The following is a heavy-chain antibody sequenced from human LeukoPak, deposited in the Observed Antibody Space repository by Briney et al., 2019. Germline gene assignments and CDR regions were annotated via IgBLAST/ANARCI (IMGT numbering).Heavy chain of an antibody. D-gene: IGHD1-26*01. CDR3: AKDRTGGATTLRGFY. Sequence: GGSLRLSCAASGFTFSSYAMHWVRQAPGKGLEWVAVISYDGSNKYYADSVKGRFTISRDNSKNTLYLQMNSLRAEDTAVYYCAKDRTGGATTLRGFYWGQGTLVTVSS. CDR2: ISYDGSNK. CDR1: GFTFSSYA. V-gene: IGHV3-30-3*01. J-gene: IGHJ4*02.